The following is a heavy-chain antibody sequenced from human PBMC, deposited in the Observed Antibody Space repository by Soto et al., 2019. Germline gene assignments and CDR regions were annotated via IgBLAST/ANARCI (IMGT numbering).Heavy chain of an antibody. Sequence: PGGSLRLSCAASGFTFSDHYMDWVRQAPGKGLEWVGRTRNKANSYTTEYAASVNGRFTISRDASKNSLYLQMNSLKTDDTAVYYCASVALGYYLDYWGPGTLVTVSS. J-gene: IGHJ4*02. CDR3: ASVALGYYLDY. V-gene: IGHV3-72*01. CDR2: TRNKANSYTT. CDR1: GFTFSDHY. D-gene: IGHD1-26*01.